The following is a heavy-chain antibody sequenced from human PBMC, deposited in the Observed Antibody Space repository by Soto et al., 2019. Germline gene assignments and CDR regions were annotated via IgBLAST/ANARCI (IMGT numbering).Heavy chain of an antibody. Sequence: SETLSLTCTFSVVSISSGGYYWSWIRHHPGKGLEWIGYIFYSGSTYYNPSLKSRVSISVDTSKNQFSLNLNSLTAADTAVYYCARDTESLAIEGWGRGTLVSVSS. D-gene: IGHD3-16*01. CDR1: VVSISSGGYY. CDR3: ARDTESLAIEG. V-gene: IGHV4-31*03. J-gene: IGHJ4*02. CDR2: IFYSGST.